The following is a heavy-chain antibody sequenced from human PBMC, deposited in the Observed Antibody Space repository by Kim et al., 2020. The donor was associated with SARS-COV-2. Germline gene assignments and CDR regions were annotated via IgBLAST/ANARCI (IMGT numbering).Heavy chain of an antibody. J-gene: IGHJ6*02. V-gene: IGHV4-31*03. D-gene: IGHD6-6*01. CDR1: GGSISSGGYY. CDR2: IYYSGST. CDR3: ARDLGFLLDDEYSSSLGWGGMDV. Sequence: SETLSLTCTVSGGSISSGGYYWSWIRQHPGKGLEWIGYIYYSGSTYYNPSLKSRVTISVDTSKNQFSLKLSSVTAADTAVYYCARDLGFLLDDEYSSSLGWGGMDVWGQGTTVTVSS.